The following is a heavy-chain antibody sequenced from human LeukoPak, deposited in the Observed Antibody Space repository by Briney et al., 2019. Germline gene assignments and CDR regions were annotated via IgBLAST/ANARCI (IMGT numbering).Heavy chain of an antibody. CDR2: INSDGSST. Sequence: PGGSLRLSCAASGFTFSSYWMHWVRQAPGKGLVWVSRINSDGSSTSYADSVKGRFTISRDNAKNTLYLQMNSLRAEDAALYYCAKDILPGDYLYLDGMDVWGQGTTVTVSS. V-gene: IGHV3-74*01. CDR3: AKDILPGDYLYLDGMDV. J-gene: IGHJ6*02. D-gene: IGHD4-17*01. CDR1: GFTFSSYW.